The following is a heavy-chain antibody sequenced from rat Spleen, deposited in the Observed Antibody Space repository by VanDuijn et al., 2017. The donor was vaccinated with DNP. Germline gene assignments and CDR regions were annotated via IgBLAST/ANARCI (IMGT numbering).Heavy chain of an antibody. D-gene: IGHD1-11*01. CDR3: AKPASYGGYWFAY. CDR2: ISYDGSST. Sequence: EVRLVESGGGLVQPGRSLKLSCAASGFTFSDYYMAWVRQAPKKGLEWVATISYDGSSTYYRDSVKGRFTVSRNNAESTLYLQMDSLRSEDTATYYCAKPASYGGYWFAYWGQGTLVTVSS. J-gene: IGHJ3*01. V-gene: IGHV5-7*01. CDR1: GFTFSDYY.